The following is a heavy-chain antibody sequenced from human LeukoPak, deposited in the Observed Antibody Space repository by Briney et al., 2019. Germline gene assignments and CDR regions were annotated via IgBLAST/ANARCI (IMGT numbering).Heavy chain of an antibody. CDR1: GFTFSDYY. CDR3: ALDILTGYSSSHYYYGMDV. J-gene: IGHJ6*02. D-gene: IGHD3-9*01. V-gene: IGHV3-11*01. CDR2: ISSSGSTI. Sequence: GGSLRLFRAASGFTFSDYYMSWVRQAPGKGLEWVSYISSSGSTIYYADSVKGRFTISRDNAKNSLYLQMNSLRAEDTAVYYCALDILTGYSSSHYYYGMDVWGQGTTVTVSS.